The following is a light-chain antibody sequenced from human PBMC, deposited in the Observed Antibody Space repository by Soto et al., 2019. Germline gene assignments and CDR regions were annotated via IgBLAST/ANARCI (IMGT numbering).Light chain of an antibody. CDR1: QSVSSN. CDR3: QQYNNWPFT. Sequence: EIVMTQSPATLSVSPGERATLSCTASQSVSSNLAWYQQKPGQAPRLLIYGASTRATGIPAMYSGSGSGMEITLTISSLESEDFAVYYCQQYNNWPFTVGGGTKVEIK. J-gene: IGKJ4*01. CDR2: GAS. V-gene: IGKV3-15*01.